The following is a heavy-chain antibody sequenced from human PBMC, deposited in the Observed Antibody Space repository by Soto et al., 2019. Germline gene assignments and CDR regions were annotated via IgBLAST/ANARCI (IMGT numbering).Heavy chain of an antibody. Sequence: GKALKISCTGSGYRFTSYWISCVRQMPGKGLEWMGRIDPSDSYTNYSPSFQGHVTISADKSISTAYLQWSSLKASDTAMYYCATLYYYDSSGYYGSAFDIWGQGTMVT. CDR1: GYRFTSYW. CDR3: ATLYYYDSSGYYGSAFDI. CDR2: IDPSDSYT. V-gene: IGHV5-10-1*01. D-gene: IGHD3-22*01. J-gene: IGHJ3*02.